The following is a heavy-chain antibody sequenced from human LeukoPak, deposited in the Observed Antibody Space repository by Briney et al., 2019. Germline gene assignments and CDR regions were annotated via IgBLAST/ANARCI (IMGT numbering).Heavy chain of an antibody. V-gene: IGHV4-61*01. CDR1: GGSVRSDISH. D-gene: IGHD3-22*01. Sequence: SETLSLTCSVSGGSVRSDISHWSWIRQPPGKGLEWIAFIYYSGSANYNPSLKSRVTISVDTSKNQFSLKLSSVTTADTAVYYCARGRDYYDTSAGYWGQGTLVTVSS. CDR3: ARGRDYYDTSAGY. CDR2: IYYSGSA. J-gene: IGHJ4*02.